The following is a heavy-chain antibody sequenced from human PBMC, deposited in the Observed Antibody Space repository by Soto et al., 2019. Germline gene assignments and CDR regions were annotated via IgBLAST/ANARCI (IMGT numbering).Heavy chain of an antibody. J-gene: IGHJ6*02. CDR3: AKNGQPTYYYYGLDV. CDR1: GYTFSRYG. V-gene: IGHV1-18*01. Sequence: QGQLVQSGGEVKKSGASVKVSCKASGYTFSRYGISWVRQAPGQVLEWMGWISGYNGDTNYAQKFQGRVTMTIDTSTTTAYMELRSLTSDDTAVYYCAKNGQPTYYYYGLDVWGQGTTVTVSS. D-gene: IGHD2-8*01. CDR2: ISGYNGDT.